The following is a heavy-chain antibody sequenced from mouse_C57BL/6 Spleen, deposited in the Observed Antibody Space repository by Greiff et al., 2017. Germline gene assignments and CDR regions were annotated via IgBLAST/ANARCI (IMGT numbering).Heavy chain of an antibody. CDR3: ARAYGSGYEGAMDY. D-gene: IGHD1-1*01. J-gene: IGHJ4*01. Sequence: VQLQQSGAELVRPGTSVKVSCKASGYAFTNYLIEWVKQRPGQGLEWIGVINPGSGGTNYNEKFKGKATLTADKSSSTAYMQLSSLTSEDSAVYFCARAYGSGYEGAMDYWGQGTSVTVSS. V-gene: IGHV1-54*01. CDR2: INPGSGGT. CDR1: GYAFTNYL.